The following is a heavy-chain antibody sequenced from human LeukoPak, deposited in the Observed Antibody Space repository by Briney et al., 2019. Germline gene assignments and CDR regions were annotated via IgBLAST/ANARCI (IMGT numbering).Heavy chain of an antibody. CDR1: GFFLRNHW. CDR2: IKQDGSEK. D-gene: IGHD4-17*01. Sequence: GGSLRLSCAASGFFLRNHWMSWVRQAPGKGLEWVAIIKQDGSEKYYVDSVEGRFTISRDNAKNSLYLQMNSLRAEDTAVYYCARDPTVTNLHDAFDMWGQGTMVTVSS. J-gene: IGHJ3*02. V-gene: IGHV3-7*05. CDR3: ARDPTVTNLHDAFDM.